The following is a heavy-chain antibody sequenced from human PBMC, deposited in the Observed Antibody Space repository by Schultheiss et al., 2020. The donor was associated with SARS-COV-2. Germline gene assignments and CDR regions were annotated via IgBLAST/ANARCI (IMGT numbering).Heavy chain of an antibody. CDR2: IYYSGST. J-gene: IGHJ4*02. CDR3: ARGDGYSPWGY. D-gene: IGHD5-24*01. V-gene: IGHV4-59*08. Sequence: SETLSLTCTVSGGSISSYYWSWIRQPAGKGLEWIGYIYYSGSTNYNPSLKSRVTISVDTSKNQFSLKMTSVTAADTAVYYCARGDGYSPWGYWGQGTLVTVSS. CDR1: GGSISSYY.